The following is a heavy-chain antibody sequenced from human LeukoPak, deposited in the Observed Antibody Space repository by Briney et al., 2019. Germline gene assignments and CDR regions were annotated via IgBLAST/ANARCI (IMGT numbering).Heavy chain of an antibody. Sequence: GGSLRLSCAASGFTFSSYAMRWVRQAPGKGLEWVSAVSGSGISTFYANSVKGRFTISRDNFKYTLYLQMNSLRAEDTAIYYCAKNMDRITMVRGVTTSPNWFDPWGQGTLVTVSS. J-gene: IGHJ5*02. CDR1: GFTFSSYA. V-gene: IGHV3-23*01. CDR3: AKNMDRITMVRGVTTSPNWFDP. D-gene: IGHD3-10*01. CDR2: VSGSGIST.